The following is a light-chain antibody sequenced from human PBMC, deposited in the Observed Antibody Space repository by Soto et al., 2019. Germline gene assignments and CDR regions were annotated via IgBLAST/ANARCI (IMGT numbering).Light chain of an antibody. J-gene: IGKJ4*01. CDR3: QESSDWPLT. CDR2: DVS. V-gene: IGKV3-11*01. Sequence: EIVLTQSPATLSLSPGAIATLSCRASQSVSSYLAWYQQRPGQAPRLLIYDVSNGATGIPARFSGSGSWTDFLLTISSIEPEDFAVYYCQESSDWPLTFGGGIKVEIK. CDR1: QSVSSY.